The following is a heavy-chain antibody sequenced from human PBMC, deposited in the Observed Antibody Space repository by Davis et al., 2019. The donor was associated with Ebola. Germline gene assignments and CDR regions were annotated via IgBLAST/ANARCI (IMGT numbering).Heavy chain of an antibody. CDR2: ISANNGNT. V-gene: IGHV1-18*04. Sequence: SVNVSCKASVYTFITYGLSWVRHAPGQGLEWMGWISANNGNTNYAKKFQGRLTMTTDTSTSTAHMELRSLRSDDTAVYYCARGGRYSYGGGYYYYYGMDVWGQGTTVTVSS. D-gene: IGHD5-18*01. J-gene: IGHJ6*02. CDR3: ARGGRYSYGGGYYYYYGMDV. CDR1: VYTFITYG.